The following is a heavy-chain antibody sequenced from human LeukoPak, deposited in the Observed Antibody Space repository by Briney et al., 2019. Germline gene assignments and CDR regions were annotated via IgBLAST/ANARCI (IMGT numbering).Heavy chain of an antibody. D-gene: IGHD5-18*01. CDR1: GGSFSGYY. CDR3: ARGRRGYSYGLLSY. Sequence: SETLSLTCAVYGGSFSGYYWSWIRQPPGKGLEWIGEINHSGSTNYNPSLKSRVTISVDTSKNQFSLKLSSVTAADTAVYYCARGRRGYSYGLLSYWGQGTLVTVSS. CDR2: INHSGST. J-gene: IGHJ4*02. V-gene: IGHV4-34*01.